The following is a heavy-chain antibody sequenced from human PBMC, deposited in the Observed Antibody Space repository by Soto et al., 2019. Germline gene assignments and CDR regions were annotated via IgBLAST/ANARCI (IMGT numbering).Heavy chain of an antibody. V-gene: IGHV4-61*01. CDR2: IYYSGST. CDR1: GGSVSSGSYY. J-gene: IGHJ6*02. CDR3: ARIAAHENYYGMDV. D-gene: IGHD6-6*01. Sequence: PSETLSLTCTVSGGSVSSGSYYWSWIRQPPGKGLEWIGYIYYSGSTNYNPSLKSRVTISVDTSKNQFSLKLSSVTAADTAVYYCARIAAHENYYGMDVWGQGTTVTVSS.